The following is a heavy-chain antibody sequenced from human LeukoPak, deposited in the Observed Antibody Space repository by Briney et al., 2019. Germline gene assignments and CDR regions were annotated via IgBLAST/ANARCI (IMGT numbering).Heavy chain of an antibody. CDR1: GGSISSYY. D-gene: IGHD3-22*01. Sequence: SETLSLTCAVYGGSISSYYWGWIRQPPGKGLEWIGSIYYSGSTYYNPSLKSRVTISVDTSKNQFSLKLSSVTAADTAVYYCARIGTYYYDSSGYYIDPWGQGTLVTVSS. CDR2: IYYSGST. J-gene: IGHJ5*02. CDR3: ARIGTYYYDSSGYYIDP. V-gene: IGHV4-39*07.